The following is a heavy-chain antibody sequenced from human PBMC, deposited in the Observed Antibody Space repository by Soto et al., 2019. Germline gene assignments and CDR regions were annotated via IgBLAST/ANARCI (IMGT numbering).Heavy chain of an antibody. V-gene: IGHV4-4*02. CDR1: GGSISSSNW. J-gene: IGHJ6*02. CDR2: IYHSGST. D-gene: IGHD1-26*01. CDR3: ARVSGSYYYGMDV. Sequence: QVPLQESGPGLVKPSGTLSLTCAVSGGSISSSNWWSWVRQPPGKGLEWIGEIYHSGSTNYNPSLKSRVTMSVDKSKNQFSLKLSSVTAADTAVYYCARVSGSYYYGMDVWGQGTTVTVSS.